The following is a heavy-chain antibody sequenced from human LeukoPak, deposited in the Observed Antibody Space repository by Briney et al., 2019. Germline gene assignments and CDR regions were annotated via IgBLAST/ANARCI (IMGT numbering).Heavy chain of an antibody. D-gene: IGHD6-19*01. CDR2: ISAYNGNT. CDR3: ARLHSGWSYYYYMDV. Sequence: ASVKVSCKASGYTFTSYGISWVRQAPGQGLEWMGWISAYNGNTNYGQKLQGRVTMTTDTSTSTAYMELRSLRSDDTAVYYCARLHSGWSYYYYMDVWGKGTTVTVSS. CDR1: GYTFTSYG. J-gene: IGHJ6*03. V-gene: IGHV1-18*01.